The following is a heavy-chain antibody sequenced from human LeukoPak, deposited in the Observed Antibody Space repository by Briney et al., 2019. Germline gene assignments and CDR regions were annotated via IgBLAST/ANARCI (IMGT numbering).Heavy chain of an antibody. CDR1: GGTFSSYA. CDR2: IIPIFGTA. V-gene: IGHV1-69*05. CDR3: ARDHSSSWYYYYYMDV. D-gene: IGHD6-13*01. Sequence: GASVKVSCKASGGTFSSYAISWVRQAPGQGLEWMGGIIPIFGTANYAQKFQGRVTITTDESTSTAYMELRSLRSDDTAVYYCARDHSSSWYYYYYMDVWGKGTTVTVSS. J-gene: IGHJ6*03.